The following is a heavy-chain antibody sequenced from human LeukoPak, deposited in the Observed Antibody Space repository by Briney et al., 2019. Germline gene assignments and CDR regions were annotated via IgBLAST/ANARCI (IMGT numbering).Heavy chain of an antibody. J-gene: IGHJ4*02. CDR3: AKHYDFWSGYIRGFDS. CDR1: GFTLSSYS. D-gene: IGHD3-3*01. Sequence: GGSLRLSCAASGFTLSSYSMHWVRQPPGKGLQWVALISYDGRGENYADSVKGRFTISRDTSNNTLYLQMNGLGTDDTGVYYCAKHYDFWSGYIRGFDSWGQGTLVTVSS. V-gene: IGHV3-30*18. CDR2: ISYDGRGE.